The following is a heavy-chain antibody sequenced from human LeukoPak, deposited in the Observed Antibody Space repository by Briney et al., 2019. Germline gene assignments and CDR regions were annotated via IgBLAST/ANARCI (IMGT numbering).Heavy chain of an antibody. D-gene: IGHD2-2*01. CDR2: INPNSGGT. V-gene: IGHV1-2*04. CDR1: GYTFTGYY. Sequence: ASMTVSCTASGYTFTGYYMHWVRQAPGQGLEWMGWINPNSGGTNYAQKFQGWVTMTRDTSISTAYMELSRLRSDDTAVYYCAYCSSTSCHPDAFDIWGQGTMVTVSS. CDR3: AYCSSTSCHPDAFDI. J-gene: IGHJ3*02.